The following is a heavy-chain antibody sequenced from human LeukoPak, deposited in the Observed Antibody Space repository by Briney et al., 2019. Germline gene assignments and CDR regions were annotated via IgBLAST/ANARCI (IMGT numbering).Heavy chain of an antibody. D-gene: IGHD3-3*02. CDR1: GFTFSTYA. CDR3: ARVNTIFGVDIVSLGAEFEF. Sequence: GGSLRLSCGASGFTFSTYAMHWVRQAPGKGLECVSVISYDGTKKEYADSVKGRFTISRDNSNDTLYLQMNSLRPEDTALYYCARVNTIFGVDIVSLGAEFEFWGQGTLVTVPS. V-gene: IGHV3-30*03. J-gene: IGHJ4*02. CDR2: ISYDGTKK.